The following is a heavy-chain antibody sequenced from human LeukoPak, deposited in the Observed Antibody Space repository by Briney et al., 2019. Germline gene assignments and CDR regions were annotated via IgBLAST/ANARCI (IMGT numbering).Heavy chain of an antibody. J-gene: IGHJ6*03. CDR3: ADYDFWSGFYYMDV. CDR2: IRYSGST. D-gene: IGHD3-3*01. Sequence: SETLSLTCTVSGGSISSSSYDWGWIRQPPGKGLEWIGSIRYSGSTYYNPSLKSRVTISVDTSKNQFSLKLSSVTAADTAVYYCADYDFWSGFYYMDVWGKGTTVTVSS. CDR1: GGSISSSSYD. V-gene: IGHV4-39*01.